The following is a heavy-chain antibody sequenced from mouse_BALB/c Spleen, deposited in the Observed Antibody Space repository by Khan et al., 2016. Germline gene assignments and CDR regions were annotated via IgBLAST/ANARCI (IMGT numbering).Heavy chain of an antibody. Sequence: EVQLQESGPSLVKPSQTLSLTCSVTVDSITSGYWNWIRKFPGNKLEYMGYINYSGDTYYNPSLKSRISITRDTSKNQYYLQLNSVTTEDTATYYCASYDSSGSFFDYWGQGTTLRVSS. CDR1: VDSITSGY. CDR2: INYSGDT. V-gene: IGHV3-8*02. J-gene: IGHJ2*01. CDR3: ASYDSSGSFFDY. D-gene: IGHD3-2*01.